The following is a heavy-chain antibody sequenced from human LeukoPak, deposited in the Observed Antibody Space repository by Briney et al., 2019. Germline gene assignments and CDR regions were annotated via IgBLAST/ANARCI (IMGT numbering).Heavy chain of an antibody. V-gene: IGHV4-39*01. D-gene: IGHD6-19*01. CDR3: ARTVAGEGGGYYYYMDV. CDR1: GGSISSSSYY. J-gene: IGHJ6*03. CDR2: IYYSGST. Sequence: PSETLSLTCTVSGGSISSSSYYWGWIRQPPGKGLEWIGSIYYSGSTYYNPSLKSRVTISVDTSKNQFSLKLSSVTAADTAVYYCARTVAGEGGGYYYYMDVWGKGTTVTVSS.